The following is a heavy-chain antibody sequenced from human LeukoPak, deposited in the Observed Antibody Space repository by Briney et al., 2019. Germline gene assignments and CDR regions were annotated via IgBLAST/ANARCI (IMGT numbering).Heavy chain of an antibody. Sequence: SETLSLTCTVSGGSISSSTYYWGWIRQPPGKGLEWIGTSYYSGSTYYSPSLNSRVTISVDTSKNQFSLKLRSVTAADTAVYFCARRDQYYFDYWGQGTLVTVSS. CDR1: GGSISSSTYY. J-gene: IGHJ4*02. CDR3: ARRDQYYFDY. D-gene: IGHD2-2*01. CDR2: SYYSGST. V-gene: IGHV4-39*01.